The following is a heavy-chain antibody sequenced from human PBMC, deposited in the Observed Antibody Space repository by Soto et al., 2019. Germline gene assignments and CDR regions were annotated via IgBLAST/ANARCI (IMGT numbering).Heavy chain of an antibody. CDR3: ERDKPAGGSSCNKWFAP. CDR1: GDSVSSNSAA. D-gene: IGHD6-13*01. J-gene: IGHJ5*02. Sequence: SQTLSLTCAISGDSVSSNSAAWNWIRQSPSRGLEWLGRTYYRSKWYNDYAVSVKSRITINPDTSKNQFSLQLNSVTPEDTAVYYCERDKPAGGSSCNKWFAPGGRGTLVPVS. CDR2: TYYRSKWYN. V-gene: IGHV6-1*01.